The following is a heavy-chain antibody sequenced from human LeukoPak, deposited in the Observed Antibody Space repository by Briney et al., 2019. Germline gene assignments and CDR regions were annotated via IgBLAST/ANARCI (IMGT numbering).Heavy chain of an antibody. J-gene: IGHJ4*02. CDR3: AKDINSGYYYEREGAFDY. V-gene: IGHV3-9*01. CDR2: ISWSSGSI. CDR1: GFTFRSYV. Sequence: PGGSLRLSCAASGFTFRSYVMNWVRQAPGKGLEWVSGISWSSGSIGYADSVKGRFTIPRDNAKNSLYLQMNSLRAEDTALYYCAKDINSGYYYEREGAFDYWGQGTLVTVSS. D-gene: IGHD3-22*01.